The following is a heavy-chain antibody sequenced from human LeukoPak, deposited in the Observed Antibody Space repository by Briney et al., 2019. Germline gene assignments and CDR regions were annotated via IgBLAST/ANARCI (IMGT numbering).Heavy chain of an antibody. J-gene: IGHJ4*02. V-gene: IGHV3-66*01. CDR2: IYSGGST. CDR3: ARDLRYGSGTQGGYFDY. CDR1: GFTVSSNY. Sequence: GGSLRLSCAASGFTVSSNYMSWVRQAPGKGLEWVSVIYSGGSTYYADSVKGRFTISRDNSKNTLYLQMNSLRAEDTAVYYCARDLRYGSGTQGGYFDYWGQGTLVTVSS. D-gene: IGHD3-10*01.